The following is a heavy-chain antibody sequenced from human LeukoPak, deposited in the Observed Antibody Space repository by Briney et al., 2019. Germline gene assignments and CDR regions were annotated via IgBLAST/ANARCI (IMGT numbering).Heavy chain of an antibody. CDR1: GFTFSTYW. CDR2: INSDGTTT. D-gene: IGHD5-18*01. Sequence: GGSLRLSCAASGFTFSTYWMHWVRQVPGKGLVWVSRINSDGTTTNYADAVQGRFTISRDNAKNTLYLEMNSLRAEDTAVYYCAPEGGYSYDYWGQGTLVTVSS. V-gene: IGHV3-74*01. CDR3: APEGGYSYDY. J-gene: IGHJ4*02.